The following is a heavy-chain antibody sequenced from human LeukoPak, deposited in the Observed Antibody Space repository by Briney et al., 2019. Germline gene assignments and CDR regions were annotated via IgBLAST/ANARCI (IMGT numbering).Heavy chain of an antibody. J-gene: IGHJ3*02. CDR2: ISGSGGST. V-gene: IGHV3-23*01. CDR3: AKDRPRYYDSSGSDAFDI. Sequence: GGSLRLSCAASGFTFSSYGMRWVRQPPGKGLEWVSAISGSGGSTYYADSVKGRFTTSRDNSKNTLYLQMNSLRAEDTAVYYCAKDRPRYYDSSGSDAFDIWGQGTMVTVSS. CDR1: GFTFSSYG. D-gene: IGHD3-22*01.